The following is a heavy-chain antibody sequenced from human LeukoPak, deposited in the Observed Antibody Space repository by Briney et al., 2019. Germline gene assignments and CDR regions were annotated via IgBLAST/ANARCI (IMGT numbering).Heavy chain of an antibody. D-gene: IGHD3-10*01. CDR1: GLTVSSSY. CDR2: INWNGDRT. J-gene: IGHJ4*02. CDR3: ARRDYYGSGSPDF. Sequence: PTGGSLRLSCAASGLTVSSSYMSWVRQSPGKGLEWVSGINWNGDRTGYADSVKGRFTISRDNAKKSLYLQMNSLRAEDTALYYCARRDYYGSGSPDFWGQGTLVTVSS. V-gene: IGHV3-20*04.